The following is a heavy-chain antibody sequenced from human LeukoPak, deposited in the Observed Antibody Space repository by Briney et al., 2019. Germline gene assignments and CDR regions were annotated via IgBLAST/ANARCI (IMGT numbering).Heavy chain of an antibody. CDR1: GFTFSSYS. J-gene: IGHJ4*02. V-gene: IGHV3-48*02. CDR2: ISSSSSTI. CDR3: ATWPQYSSSWYPDY. Sequence: PGGSLRLSCAASGFTFSSYSMNWVRQAPGKGLEWVSYISSSSSTIYYQDSVKGRFTISRDNAKHSLYLQMNSLRDEDTAVYYCATWPQYSSSWYPDYWGQGTLVTVSS. D-gene: IGHD6-13*01.